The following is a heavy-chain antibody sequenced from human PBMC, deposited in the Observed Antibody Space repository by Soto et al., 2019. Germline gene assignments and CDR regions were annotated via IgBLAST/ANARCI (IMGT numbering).Heavy chain of an antibody. V-gene: IGHV3-23*01. Sequence: GGSVRHSCAASGFTFSSYTMTWVRQAPGKGREWVSTHISSGGSTDYADSVKARCTISRDKAKNTMYLQMNSLRAEDGAVYYCAKLVGERVVIMFGFWGQGSLVTVCS. D-gene: IGHD3-16*01. CDR1: GFTFSSYT. J-gene: IGHJ4*02. CDR3: AKLVGERVVIMFGF. CDR2: HISSGGST.